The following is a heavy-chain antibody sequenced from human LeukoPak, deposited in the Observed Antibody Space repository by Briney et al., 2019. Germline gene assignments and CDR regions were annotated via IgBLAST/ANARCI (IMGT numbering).Heavy chain of an antibody. CDR2: LSGGGGST. D-gene: IGHD4-11*01. CDR3: ANTVTAVDAYFQR. Sequence: GGSLRLSCAASGFTFSSYAMGWVRQGPGKGLEWVSTLSGGGGSTYYADSVKGQLTISRDNSKHTRYLEMQSIKPGNTGVSHLANTVTAVDAYFQRWGQGTLVAGSS. J-gene: IGHJ1*01. CDR1: GFTFSSYA. V-gene: IGHV3-23*01.